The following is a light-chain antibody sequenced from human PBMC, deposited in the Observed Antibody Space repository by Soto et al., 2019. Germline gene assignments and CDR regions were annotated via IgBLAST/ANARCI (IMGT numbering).Light chain of an antibody. V-gene: IGKV1-27*01. Sequence: DVKMYLSTSSLSANEGACVTLTCRASQSISNHLAWYQQKPGKVPKLLIYAASTWQSGIPARFSGSGSGTDFTLTISSLQPEDVATYYCQKYNSAPPWTSGQGTMVDVK. CDR1: QSISNH. CDR2: AAS. J-gene: IGKJ1*01. CDR3: QKYNSAPPWT.